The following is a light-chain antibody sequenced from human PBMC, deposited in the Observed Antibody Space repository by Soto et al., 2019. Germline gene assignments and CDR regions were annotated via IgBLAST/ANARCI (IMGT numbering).Light chain of an antibody. J-gene: IGKJ1*01. CDR3: QQTYNNPT. CDR1: QNINNY. CDR2: AAS. V-gene: IGKV1-39*01. Sequence: DIQMTQSPSSLSASVGDRVTITCRASQNINNYLNWFQQKPGKAPKLLIYAASSLQSGVPSRFSGSGSGTDFILTISSLQPDDFATYYCQQTYNNPTFGPGTKVDIK.